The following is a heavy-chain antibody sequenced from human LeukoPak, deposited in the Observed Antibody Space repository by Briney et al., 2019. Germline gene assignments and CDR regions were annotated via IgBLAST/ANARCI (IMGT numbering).Heavy chain of an antibody. J-gene: IGHJ4*02. CDR3: ARDRGYDYVWGSYRPNIFDY. CDR1: GGSFSGYY. D-gene: IGHD3-16*02. CDR2: INHSGST. V-gene: IGHV4-34*01. Sequence: NPSETLSLTCTVYGGSFSGYYWSWIRQPPGKGLEWIGEINHSGSTNYNPSLKSRVTISVDTSKNQFSLKLSSVTAADTAVYYCARDRGYDYVWGSYRPNIFDYWGQGTLVTVSS.